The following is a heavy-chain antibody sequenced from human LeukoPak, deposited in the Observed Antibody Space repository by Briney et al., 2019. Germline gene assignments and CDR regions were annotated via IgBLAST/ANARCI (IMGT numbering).Heavy chain of an antibody. CDR1: GGSISSGGYY. CDR3: ARVLAYCGGDCYPPQIWWFDP. V-gene: IGHV4-31*03. J-gene: IGHJ5*02. D-gene: IGHD2-21*02. CDR2: IYYSGST. Sequence: PSETLSLTCTVSGGSISSGGYYWSWIRQHPGKGLEWIGYIYYSGSTYYNPSLKSRVTISVDTSKNQFSLKLSSVTAADTAVYYCARVLAYCGGDCYPPQIWWFDPWGQGTLVTVSS.